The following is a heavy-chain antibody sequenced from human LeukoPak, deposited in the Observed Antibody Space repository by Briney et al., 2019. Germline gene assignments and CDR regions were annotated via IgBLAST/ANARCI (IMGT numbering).Heavy chain of an antibody. CDR3: ARRRYYDSTGYLD. V-gene: IGHV4-39*01. D-gene: IGHD3-22*01. CDR1: GDSISSSSYY. CDR2: IYYRGST. Sequence: SETLSLTCTISGDSISSSSYYWGWIRQPPGKELEWIGDIYYRGSTYYNPSLKSRVSISIDTSNNQFSLTLNSVTAADTALYFCARRRYYDSTGYLDWGQGTLVTVSS. J-gene: IGHJ1*01.